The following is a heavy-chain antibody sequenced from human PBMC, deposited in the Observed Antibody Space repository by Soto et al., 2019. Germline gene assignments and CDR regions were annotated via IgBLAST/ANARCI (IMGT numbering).Heavy chain of an antibody. J-gene: IGHJ4*02. V-gene: IGHV4-59*08. CDR1: GGSISSYY. Sequence: QVQLQESGPGLVKPSETLSLTCTVSGGSISSYYWSWIRQPPGKGLEWIGYIYYSGSTNYNPSLPSRVPISVDTSKNQFPLKLSSVTAADTAVYYCARRYGSGFDYWGQGTLVTVSS. D-gene: IGHD3-10*01. CDR3: ARRYGSGFDY. CDR2: IYYSGST.